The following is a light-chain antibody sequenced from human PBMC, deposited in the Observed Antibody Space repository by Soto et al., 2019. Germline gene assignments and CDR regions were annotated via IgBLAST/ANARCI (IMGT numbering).Light chain of an antibody. Sequence: QPVLTQPSSLSASPGASASLPCTLPSGINVGTYRIYWYQQKPGSPPQYLLNYKSDSDKQQGSGVPSRFSGSKDVSANAGILLVSGLQFEDEADYYCMIWHSRAYVFGTGTKVTVL. J-gene: IGLJ1*01. CDR3: MIWHSRAYV. V-gene: IGLV5-45*03. CDR1: SGINVGTYR. CDR2: YKSDSDK.